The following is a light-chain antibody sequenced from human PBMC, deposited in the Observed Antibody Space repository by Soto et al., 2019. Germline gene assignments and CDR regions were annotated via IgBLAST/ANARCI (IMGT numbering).Light chain of an antibody. Sequence: IVLTQAPGTLSLSPGEIATLSCMASQSVSNNYLAWYQQKPGQTPRLLIYAASSRAAGIPDRFSGSGSGTDFTLTINRPEPEDFAVYYCQQYVSSPITFGQGTRLEIK. J-gene: IGKJ5*01. CDR2: AAS. CDR3: QQYVSSPIT. CDR1: QSVSNNY. V-gene: IGKV3-20*01.